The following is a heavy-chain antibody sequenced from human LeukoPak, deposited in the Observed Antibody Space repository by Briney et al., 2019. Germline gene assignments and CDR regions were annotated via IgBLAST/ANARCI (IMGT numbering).Heavy chain of an antibody. CDR2: ISSSSSYI. D-gene: IGHD6-13*01. CDR3: ARPGIAAAGFDY. J-gene: IGHJ4*02. CDR1: GFTFSSHS. Sequence: GGSLRLSCAASGFTFSSHSMNWVRQAPGKGLEWVSSISSSSSYIYYADSVKGRFTISRDNAKNSLYLQMNSLRAEDTAVYYCARPGIAAAGFDYWGQGTLVTVSS. V-gene: IGHV3-21*01.